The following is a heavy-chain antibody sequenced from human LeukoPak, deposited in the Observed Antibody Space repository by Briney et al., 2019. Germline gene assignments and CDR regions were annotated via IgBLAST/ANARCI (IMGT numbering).Heavy chain of an antibody. J-gene: IGHJ4*02. V-gene: IGHV4-59*01. CDR1: GGSITNYY. CDR3: ARVGSYCFEY. Sequence: SETLSRTCTVSGGSITNYYWSWIRQPPGKGLECIGYIFYSGATNYNPSLKSRVTMSVDTSKHQFSLKLSSVTAADTAVYYCARVGSYCFEYWGQGTLVTVSS. CDR2: IFYSGAT. D-gene: IGHD3-10*01.